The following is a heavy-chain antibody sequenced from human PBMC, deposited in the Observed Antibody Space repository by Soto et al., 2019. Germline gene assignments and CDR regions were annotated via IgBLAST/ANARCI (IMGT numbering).Heavy chain of an antibody. V-gene: IGHV3-74*01. CDR2: IHSDGSST. Sequence: EVRLVESEGGLVQPGGPLSLSCAASGFTFSYYWMHWVRQAPGQGLLWVSRIHSDGSSTTYADSVKGRFTISRDNAKNTVSLQMNSLRVEDTGVYFCARGDRGAFDLWGQGTMVTVSS. CDR1: GFTFSYYW. CDR3: ARGDRGAFDL. J-gene: IGHJ3*01. D-gene: IGHD2-21*02.